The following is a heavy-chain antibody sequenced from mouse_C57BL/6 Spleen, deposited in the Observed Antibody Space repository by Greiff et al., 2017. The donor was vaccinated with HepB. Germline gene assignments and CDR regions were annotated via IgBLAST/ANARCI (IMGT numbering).Heavy chain of an antibody. CDR3: AREAGTRYYYAMDY. V-gene: IGHV5-4*01. Sequence: DVKLVESGGGLVKPGGSLKLSCAASGFTFSSYAMSWVRQTPEKRLEWVATISDGGSYTYYPDNVKGRFTISRDNAKNNLYLQMSHLKSEDTAMYYCAREAGTRYYYAMDYWGQGTSVTVSS. CDR1: GFTFSSYA. CDR2: ISDGGSYT. D-gene: IGHD4-1*01. J-gene: IGHJ4*01.